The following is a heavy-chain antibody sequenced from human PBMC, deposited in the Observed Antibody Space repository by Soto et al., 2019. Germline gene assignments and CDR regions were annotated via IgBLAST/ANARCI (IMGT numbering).Heavy chain of an antibody. V-gene: IGHV4-59*01. CDR3: ASDSSGYYFAY. Sequence: PSETLSLTCTVSDASISSYYWSWIRKSPGKGLEWIGYIYHSGSTNYNPSLKSRVTISIDTSKNQFSLKLSSVTAADTAVYYCASDSSGYYFAYWGQGTLVTVS. CDR2: IYHSGST. CDR1: DASISSYY. D-gene: IGHD3-22*01. J-gene: IGHJ4*02.